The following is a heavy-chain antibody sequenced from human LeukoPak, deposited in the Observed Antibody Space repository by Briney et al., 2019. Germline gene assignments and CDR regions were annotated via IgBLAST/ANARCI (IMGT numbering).Heavy chain of an antibody. CDR3: AKDLSAYYYDSSGYYDAFDI. V-gene: IGHV3-11*06. Sequence: GGSLRLSCAASGFTFSDYYMSWIRQAPGKGLEWVSYISSSSSYTNYADSVKGRFTISRDNAKNSLYLQMNSLRAEDTAVYYCAKDLSAYYYDSSGYYDAFDIWGQGTMVTVSS. J-gene: IGHJ3*02. CDR1: GFTFSDYY. D-gene: IGHD3-22*01. CDR2: ISSSSSYT.